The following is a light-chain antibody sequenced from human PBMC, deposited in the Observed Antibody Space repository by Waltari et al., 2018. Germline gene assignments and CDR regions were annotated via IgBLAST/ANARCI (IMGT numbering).Light chain of an antibody. J-gene: IGLJ2*01. V-gene: IGLV3-19*01. Sequence: SSDLTQDPAVTVALGQTVSITCHGDSLSSYYTTWYQQKPGQAPLVVIYARDRRPAGVPERFSASSSGNSASLIITGAQAEDEGDYYCHSRDTSGDYVLFGGGTRLTV. CDR3: HSRDTSGDYVL. CDR1: SLSSYY. CDR2: ARD.